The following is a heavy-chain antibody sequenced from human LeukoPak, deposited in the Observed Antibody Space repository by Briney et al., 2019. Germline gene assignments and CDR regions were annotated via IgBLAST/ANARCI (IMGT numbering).Heavy chain of an antibody. Sequence: SGGSLRLSCAASGFTFSAYSMNWVRQAPGRGLEWISYIGLGSGFVSYADSVKGRFTISSDTARNSLYLQMNSLRAEDTAVYYCARDHNWAFDYWGQGTLVTVSS. CDR2: IGLGSGFV. V-gene: IGHV3-21*05. CDR1: GFTFSAYS. J-gene: IGHJ4*02. CDR3: ARDHNWAFDY. D-gene: IGHD1-20*01.